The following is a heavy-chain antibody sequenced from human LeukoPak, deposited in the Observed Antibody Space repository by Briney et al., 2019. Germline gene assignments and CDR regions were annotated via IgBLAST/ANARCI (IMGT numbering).Heavy chain of an antibody. Sequence: GGSLRPSCAASGFTFSSYSMNWVRQAPGKGLEWVSSISSSSSYIYYADSVKGRFTISRDNAKNSLYLQMNRLRAEDTAVYYCAREQLGMITFGGVIALGQGTLVTVSS. CDR3: AREQLGMITFGGVIA. CDR2: ISSSSSYI. J-gene: IGHJ5*02. CDR1: GFTFSSYS. V-gene: IGHV3-21*01. D-gene: IGHD3-16*02.